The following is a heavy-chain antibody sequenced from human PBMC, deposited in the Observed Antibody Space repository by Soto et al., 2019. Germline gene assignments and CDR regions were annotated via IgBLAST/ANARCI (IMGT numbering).Heavy chain of an antibody. CDR2: IYYSGST. Sequence: SETLSLTCTVSGGSISSGGYYWNWIRQHPGKGLEWIGYIYYSGSTYYNPSLKSRVTISVDTSKNQFSLKLSSVTAADTAVYYCARDQGGYRVFDYWGQGTLVNVSS. J-gene: IGHJ4*02. CDR1: GGSISSGGYY. CDR3: ARDQGGYRVFDY. V-gene: IGHV4-31*03. D-gene: IGHD1-1*01.